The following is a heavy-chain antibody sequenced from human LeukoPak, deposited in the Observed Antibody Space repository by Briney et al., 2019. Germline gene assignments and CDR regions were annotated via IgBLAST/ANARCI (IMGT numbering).Heavy chain of an antibody. Sequence: GGSLRLSCAASGFTFNSCAMSWVRQAPGKGLEWVSTISDSGTSTFYADSVKGRFTISRDNSKNTLYVQMNSLRAEDTAVYYCAKRDCYSFDYWGQGTLVTVSS. D-gene: IGHD2-21*02. CDR1: GFTFNSCA. J-gene: IGHJ4*02. V-gene: IGHV3-23*01. CDR2: ISDSGTST. CDR3: AKRDCYSFDY.